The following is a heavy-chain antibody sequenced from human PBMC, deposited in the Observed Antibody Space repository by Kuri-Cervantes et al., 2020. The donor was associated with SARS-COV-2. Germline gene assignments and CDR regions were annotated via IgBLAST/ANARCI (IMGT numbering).Heavy chain of an antibody. CDR2: IYYSGST. V-gene: IGHV4-39*07. CDR1: GGSISSSSYY. J-gene: IGHJ5*02. D-gene: IGHD2-2*01. Sequence: GSLRLSCTVSGGSISSSSYYWGWIRQPPGKGLEWIGGIYYSGSTYYNPSLKSRVTISVDTSKNQFSLKLSSVTAADTAVYYCARDFRPIVVVPAAENWFDPWGQGTLVTVSS. CDR3: ARDFRPIVVVPAAENWFDP.